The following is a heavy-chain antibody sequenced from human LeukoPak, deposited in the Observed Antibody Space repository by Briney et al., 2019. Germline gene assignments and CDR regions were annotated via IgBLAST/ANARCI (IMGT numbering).Heavy chain of an antibody. CDR3: AAGVVVVIRGAAFDI. Sequence: SETLSLTCAVYGGSFSGYYWSWIRQPPGKGLEWIGEINHSGSTNYNPSLKSRVTISVDTSKNQFSLKLSSVTAADTAVYYCAAGVVVVIRGAAFDIWGQGTMVTVSS. J-gene: IGHJ3*02. V-gene: IGHV4-34*01. CDR1: GGSFSGYY. D-gene: IGHD3-22*01. CDR2: INHSGST.